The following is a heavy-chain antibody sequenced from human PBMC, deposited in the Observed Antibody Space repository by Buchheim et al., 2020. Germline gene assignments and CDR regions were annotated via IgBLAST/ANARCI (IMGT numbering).Heavy chain of an antibody. CDR2: IDWDDYK. CDR3: ARENDYNALDS. J-gene: IGHJ4*02. Sequence: QVSLRESGPAHVRTTETLTLTCTVSGLSLRNVGVSVSWIRRPPGKPLQWLARIDWDDYKYYNTSLQARLTFSKRPSKKHVLLTLTNVDPADTATYYCARENDYNALDSWGQGTL. CDR1: GLSLRNVGVS. D-gene: IGHD5-24*01. V-gene: IGHV2-70*15.